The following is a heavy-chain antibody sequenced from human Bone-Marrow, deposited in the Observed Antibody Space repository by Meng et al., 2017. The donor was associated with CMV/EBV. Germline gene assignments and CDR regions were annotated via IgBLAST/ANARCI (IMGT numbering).Heavy chain of an antibody. CDR1: GWSFSSSSYY. CDR3: ARLRAARNNWFDP. J-gene: IGHJ5*02. CDR2: IYYSGST. Sequence: QVQLQQWGAGLLKPSETLSLTCAVYGWSFSSSSYYWGWIRQPPGKGLEWIGSIYYSGSTYYNPSLKSRVTISVDTSKNQFSLKLSSVTAADTAVYYCARLRAARNNWFDPWGQGTLVTVSS. D-gene: IGHD2-2*01. V-gene: IGHV4-39*07.